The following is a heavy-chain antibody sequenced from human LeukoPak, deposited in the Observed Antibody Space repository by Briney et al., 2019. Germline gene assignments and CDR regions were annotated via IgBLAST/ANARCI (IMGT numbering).Heavy chain of an antibody. CDR1: GGSISSYY. D-gene: IGHD3-9*01. J-gene: IGHJ4*02. Sequence: SETLSLTCTVSGGSISSYYWSWIRQPPGKGLEWIGYIYYSGSTNYNPSLKSRVTISVDTSKNQFSLKLRSVTAADTAVHYCARVTGYMIEDYFDYWGQGILVTVSS. CDR3: ARVTGYMIEDYFDY. V-gene: IGHV4-59*01. CDR2: IYYSGST.